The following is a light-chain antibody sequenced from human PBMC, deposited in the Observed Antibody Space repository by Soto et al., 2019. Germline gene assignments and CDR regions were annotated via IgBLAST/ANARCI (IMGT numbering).Light chain of an antibody. J-gene: IGKJ1*01. CDR3: QQYNNWWT. V-gene: IGKV3-15*01. Sequence: EIVMTQSPATLSVSPGERTTLSCRASQSVSNNLAWYQQKPGRAPRLLIYGASTRATGIPARFSGSGSGTEFTLTIRSLQSEDFAVYYCQQYNNWWTFGQGTKVEIK. CDR1: QSVSNN. CDR2: GAS.